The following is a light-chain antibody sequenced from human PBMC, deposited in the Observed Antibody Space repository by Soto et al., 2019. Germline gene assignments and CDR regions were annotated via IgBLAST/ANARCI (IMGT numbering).Light chain of an antibody. J-gene: IGKJ4*01. CDR2: AAS. Sequence: EIVLTQSPATLSLSPGVRATLSCRASQSISNFLAWYQQKPGQAPRLLISAASIRATGIPARFSGSGSGTDFILTISSLEPEHCAVLYCQQRSSWPSTFRVWTKVAS. V-gene: IGKV3-11*01. CDR3: QQRSSWPST. CDR1: QSISNF.